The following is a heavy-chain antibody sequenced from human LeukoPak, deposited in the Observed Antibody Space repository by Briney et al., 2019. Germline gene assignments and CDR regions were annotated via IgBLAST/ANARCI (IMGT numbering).Heavy chain of an antibody. CDR3: ARDQEGFDY. V-gene: IGHV1-46*01. CDR1: GYTFTNNY. Sequence: ASVKVSCKASGYTFTNNYLHWVRQAPGQGLEWMGMIYPRDGSTSYAQNFQGRVTVTRDTSTTTVHMELRGLRSEDTAVYYCARDQEGFDYWGQGTVVTISS. CDR2: IYPRDGST. J-gene: IGHJ4*02.